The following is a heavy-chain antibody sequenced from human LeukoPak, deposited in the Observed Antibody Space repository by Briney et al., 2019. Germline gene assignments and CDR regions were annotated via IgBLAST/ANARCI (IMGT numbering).Heavy chain of an antibody. V-gene: IGHV1-2*02. CDR2: LNPHSGDT. CDR3: ARLSDFSDSSGYPYYLDF. J-gene: IGHJ4*02. Sequence: ASVKVSCKFSGYXFTGYFLHWVRRAPGQGLEWMGGLNPHSGDTNYAQKFQGRVTMTRDTSISTASMELTRLRSDDTAVYYCARLSDFSDSSGYPYYLDFWGQGTLVTVSS. CDR1: GYXFTGYF. D-gene: IGHD3-22*01.